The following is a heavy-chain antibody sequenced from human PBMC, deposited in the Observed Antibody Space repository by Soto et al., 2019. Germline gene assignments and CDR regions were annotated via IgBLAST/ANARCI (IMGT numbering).Heavy chain of an antibody. CDR3: ARLNFPRSGDNYFYDLEV. D-gene: IGHD1-20*01. CDR2: ITTHNGNT. CDR1: GDTLNTFD. J-gene: IGHJ6*02. Sequence: QVQLVQSGAEVRRPGASVKVSCKASGDTLNTFDISWVRQAPGQGPEWMAWITTHNGNTNFAQKFRGRVTLTADTSVATAFMKIRNLRSDDTGVHFCARLNFPRSGDNYFYDLEVWGQGTTVTVSS. V-gene: IGHV1-18*04.